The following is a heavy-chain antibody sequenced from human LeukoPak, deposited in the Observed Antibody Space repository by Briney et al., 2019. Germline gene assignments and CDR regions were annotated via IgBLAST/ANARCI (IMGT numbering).Heavy chain of an antibody. Sequence: GGSLRLSCAASGFTLSNAWMSWVRQAPGKGLEWVGRIKSKTDGGTTDYAAPVKGRFTISRDDSKNTLYLQMNSLKTEDTAVYYCTTDQFIYYDSSGYYYKTEYFQHWGQGTLVTVSS. CDR3: TTDQFIYYDSSGYYYKTEYFQH. CDR1: GFTLSNAW. J-gene: IGHJ1*01. D-gene: IGHD3-22*01. CDR2: IKSKTDGGTT. V-gene: IGHV3-15*01.